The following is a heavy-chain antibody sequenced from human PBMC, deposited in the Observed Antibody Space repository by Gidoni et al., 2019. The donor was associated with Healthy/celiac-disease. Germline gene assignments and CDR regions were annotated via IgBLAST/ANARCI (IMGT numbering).Heavy chain of an antibody. CDR2: ISGSGGST. D-gene: IGHD2-2*01. V-gene: IGHV3-23*01. CDR3: AKDRLRVPAARYGGDLNWFDP. J-gene: IGHJ5*02. CDR1: GFTFSRYA. Sequence: EVQLLESVGGLVQPGGSLRLSCAASGFTFSRYAMSWVRQAPGKGLEWVSAISGSGGSTYYADSVKGRFTISRDNSKNTLYLQMNSLRAEDTAVYYCAKDRLRVPAARYGGDLNWFDPWGQGTLVTVSS.